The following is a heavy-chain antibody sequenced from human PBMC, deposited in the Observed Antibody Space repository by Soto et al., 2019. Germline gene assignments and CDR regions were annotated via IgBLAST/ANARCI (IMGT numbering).Heavy chain of an antibody. D-gene: IGHD3-10*01. CDR1: GFTFSSYA. V-gene: IGHV3-23*01. J-gene: IGHJ5*02. CDR3: AKALYGSGSWLVPPLDL. Sequence: EVQLLESGGGLVQPGGSLRLSCAASGFTFSSYAMSWVRQAPGKGLEWVSAISGSGGSTYYADSVKGRFTISRDNSKNTLYLQMNSLRAEDTAVYYCAKALYGSGSWLVPPLDLWGQGTLVNFSS. CDR2: ISGSGGST.